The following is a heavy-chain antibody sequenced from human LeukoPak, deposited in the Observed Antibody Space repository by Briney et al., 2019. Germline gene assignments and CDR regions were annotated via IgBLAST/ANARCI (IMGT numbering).Heavy chain of an antibody. V-gene: IGHV1-2*02. J-gene: IGHJ4*02. CDR1: GYTFTGHY. CDR2: INPKNAAT. Sequence: WASVTVSCKASGYTFTGHYIHWVRQAPGQGLEGMGWINPKNAATNYAQKFQGRVTMTRDTSTGTVYMEVNALRSDDTAVYYCARTLYIASAPGGFDYWGQGTLVTVSS. D-gene: IGHD3-16*01. CDR3: ARTLYIASAPGGFDY.